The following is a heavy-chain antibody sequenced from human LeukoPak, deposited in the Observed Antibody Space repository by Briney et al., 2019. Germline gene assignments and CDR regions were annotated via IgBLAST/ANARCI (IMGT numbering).Heavy chain of an antibody. Sequence: PGGSLRLSCAASGFTFSSYAMSWVRQAPGKGLEWVSAISGSGGSTYYADSVKGRFTISRDNSKNTLYLQMNSLRAEDTAVYYCAKTGLTDDSSGYYPGLPDYWGQGTLVTVSS. CDR2: ISGSGGST. CDR3: AKTGLTDDSSGYYPGLPDY. D-gene: IGHD3-22*01. V-gene: IGHV3-23*01. J-gene: IGHJ4*02. CDR1: GFTFSSYA.